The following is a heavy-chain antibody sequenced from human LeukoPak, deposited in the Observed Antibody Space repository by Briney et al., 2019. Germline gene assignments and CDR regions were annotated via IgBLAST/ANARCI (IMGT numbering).Heavy chain of an antibody. Sequence: GGSLRLSCTASGFTFSSYSMNWVRQAPGKGLEWVSSISSSSSYIYYADSVKGRFTISRDNAKNSLYLQMNSLRAEDTAVYYCARARPQRYFDYWGQGTLVTVSS. J-gene: IGHJ4*02. CDR2: ISSSSSYI. CDR1: GFTFSSYS. CDR3: ARARPQRYFDY. V-gene: IGHV3-21*01.